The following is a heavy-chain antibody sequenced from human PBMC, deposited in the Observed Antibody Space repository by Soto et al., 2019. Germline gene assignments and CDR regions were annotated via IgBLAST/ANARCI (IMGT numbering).Heavy chain of an antibody. CDR2: IYYDGNT. D-gene: IGHD3-3*01. CDR3: ARAVESRYFDS. J-gene: IGHJ4*02. V-gene: IGHV4-31*03. CDR1: GGSIGRSGYY. Sequence: QVQLRESGPGLVKPSQTLSLTCSVSGGSIGRSGYYWSWIRQHPGKGLEWIGYIYYDGNTYYTPSVRSRVTISRDTSKGQFSLRLTSVTAADTAVYYCARAVESRYFDSWGQGTLVTVSS.